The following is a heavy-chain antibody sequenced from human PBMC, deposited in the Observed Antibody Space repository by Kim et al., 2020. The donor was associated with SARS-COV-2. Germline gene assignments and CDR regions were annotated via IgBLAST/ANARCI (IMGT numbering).Heavy chain of an antibody. J-gene: IGHJ4*02. CDR2: IYYSGST. CDR1: GGSISSSSYY. CDR3: AREPKGGSYSRSDY. D-gene: IGHD1-26*01. V-gene: IGHV4-39*07. Sequence: SETLSLTCTVSGGSISSSSYYWGWIRQPPGKGLEWIGSIYYSGSTYYNPSLKSRVTISVDTSKNQFSLKLSSVTAADTAVYYCAREPKGGSYSRSDYWGQGTLVTVSS.